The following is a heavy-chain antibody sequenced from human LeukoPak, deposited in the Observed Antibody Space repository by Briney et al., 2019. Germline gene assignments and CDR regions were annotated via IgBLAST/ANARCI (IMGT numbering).Heavy chain of an antibody. CDR1: GGSLSAYY. CDR3: ARGRGARSSRWYNWFDP. D-gene: IGHD6-13*01. CDR2: IIHGGST. Sequence: SETLSLTCAVYGGSLSAYYWSWIRQPPGKGLEWIGEIIHGGSTNYNPSLKSRVTISIDTSKNQFSLEMSSVTAADTAVYYCARGRGARSSRWYNWFDPWGQGTLVTVSS. V-gene: IGHV4-34*01. J-gene: IGHJ5*02.